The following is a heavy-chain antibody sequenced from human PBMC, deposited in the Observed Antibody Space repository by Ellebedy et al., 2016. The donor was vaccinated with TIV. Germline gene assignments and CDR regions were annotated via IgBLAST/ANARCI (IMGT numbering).Heavy chain of an antibody. J-gene: IGHJ2*01. CDR1: GGSISSSSYY. D-gene: IGHD2-2*01. Sequence: SETLSLXXTVSGGSISSSSYYWGWIRQPPGKGLEWIGYIYYSGNTNYNPSLKSRVTISVDTSKNQFSLKLSSVTAADTAVYYCARAPGASPFWYFDLWGRGTLVTVSS. V-gene: IGHV4-61*05. CDR3: ARAPGASPFWYFDL. CDR2: IYYSGNT.